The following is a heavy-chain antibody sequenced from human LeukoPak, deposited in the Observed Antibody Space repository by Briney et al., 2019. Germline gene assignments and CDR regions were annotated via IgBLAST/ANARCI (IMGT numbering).Heavy chain of an antibody. CDR1: GGSFSGYY. J-gene: IGHJ6*03. CDR2: INHSGST. V-gene: IGHV4-34*01. CDR3: ARGRYVYYYGSGSYRYYYYMGV. D-gene: IGHD3-10*01. Sequence: SETLSLTCAVYGGSFSGYYWSWIRQPPGKGLEWIGEINHSGSTNYNPSLKSRVTISVDTSKNQFSLKLSSVTAADTAVYYCARGRYVYYYGSGSYRYYYYMGVWGKGTTVTVSS.